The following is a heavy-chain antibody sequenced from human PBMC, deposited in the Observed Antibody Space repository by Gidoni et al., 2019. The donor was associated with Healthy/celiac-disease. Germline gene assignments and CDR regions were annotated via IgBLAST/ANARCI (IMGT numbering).Heavy chain of an antibody. J-gene: IGHJ6*02. Sequence: EVQLVESGGGLVQPGGSLKLSCAASGFTFSGSAMHWVRQASGKGLEWVGRIRSKANSYATAYAASVKGRFTISRDDSKNTAYLQMNSLKTEDTAVYYCTRRETIAARQWASYYYGMDVWGQGTTVTVSS. V-gene: IGHV3-73*01. CDR3: TRRETIAARQWASYYYGMDV. CDR2: IRSKANSYAT. CDR1: GFTFSGSA. D-gene: IGHD6-6*01.